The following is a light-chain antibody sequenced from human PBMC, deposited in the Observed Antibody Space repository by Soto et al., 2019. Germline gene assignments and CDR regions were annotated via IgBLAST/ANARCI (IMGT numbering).Light chain of an antibody. Sequence: QSALTQPASVSGSPGQSITISCTGTSSDVGGYNYVSWYQQHPVKAPKLMIYEVSNRPSGVSNRFSGSKSGNTASLTISGLQAEEEADYYCSSYTSSSIDYVFGTGTKVTVL. CDR3: SSYTSSSIDYV. V-gene: IGLV2-14*01. CDR1: SSDVGGYNY. J-gene: IGLJ1*01. CDR2: EVS.